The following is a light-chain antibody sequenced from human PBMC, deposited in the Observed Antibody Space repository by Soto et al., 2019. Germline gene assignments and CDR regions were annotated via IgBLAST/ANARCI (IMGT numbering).Light chain of an antibody. CDR2: HAS. V-gene: IGKV3-15*01. J-gene: IGKJ2*01. CDR1: QSVSST. Sequence: DIVMTQSPATLSVSPGESATLSCRASQSVSSTLAWYQQTPGQAPRLLIYHASTRATGIPARFSGSGSETEITLTISSLQSEEFAVEYCQQYNKWPPHTFGQGTKLEIK. CDR3: QQYNKWPPHT.